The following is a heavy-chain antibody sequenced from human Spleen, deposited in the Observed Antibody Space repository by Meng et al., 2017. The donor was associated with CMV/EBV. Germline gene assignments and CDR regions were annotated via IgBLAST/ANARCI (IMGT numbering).Heavy chain of an antibody. CDR1: GFIFDDHA. Sequence: SLKISCAASGFIFDDHAMHWVRQAPGKGLEWVSGISWNSGNIGYADSVKGRFTISRDNAKNSLYLQMDNLGTEDTAVYYCARGCGGDCYQADYWGQGTLVTVSS. D-gene: IGHD2-21*01. V-gene: IGHV3-9*01. CDR3: ARGCGGDCYQADY. CDR2: ISWNSGNI. J-gene: IGHJ4*02.